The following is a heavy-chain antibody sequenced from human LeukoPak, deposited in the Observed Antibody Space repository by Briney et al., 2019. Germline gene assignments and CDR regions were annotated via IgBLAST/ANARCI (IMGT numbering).Heavy chain of an antibody. J-gene: IGHJ4*02. V-gene: IGHV3-30*02. CDR3: AKGQVGATGAFYFDY. D-gene: IGHD1-26*01. Sequence: GGSLRLSCAASGFIFSSYGMHWVRQAPGKGLEWVAFIPYDGSNKYYADSVKGRFTISRDNSKNTLFLQINGLRAEDTAVYFCAKGQVGATGAFYFDYWGQGTLVTVSS. CDR2: IPYDGSNK. CDR1: GFIFSSYG.